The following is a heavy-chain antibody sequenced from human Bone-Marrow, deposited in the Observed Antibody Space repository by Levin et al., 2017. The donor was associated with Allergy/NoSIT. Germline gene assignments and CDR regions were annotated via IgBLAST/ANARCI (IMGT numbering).Heavy chain of an antibody. D-gene: IGHD2-2*01. Sequence: GGSLRLSCAASGFTFTNYGMHWVRQAPGKGLEWVANIWYDGSNKYYADSVKGRFTISRDNSKNTLSLQMDSLRVEDTAVYYCARPHVVAARQGAVTPRYYMDVWGKGTTVTVSS. CDR2: IWYDGSNK. J-gene: IGHJ6*03. V-gene: IGHV3-33*01. CDR3: ARPHVVAARQGAVTPRYYMDV. CDR1: GFTFTNYG.